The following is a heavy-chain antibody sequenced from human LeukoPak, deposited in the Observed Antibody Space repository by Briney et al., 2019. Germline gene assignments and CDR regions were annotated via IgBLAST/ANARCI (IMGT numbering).Heavy chain of an antibody. J-gene: IGHJ4*02. Sequence: PGGSLRLTCSASGFTFSSYAMHWVRQAPGKGLEYVSAISSNGGSTYYADSVKGRFTISRDNSKNTLYLQMSSLRAEDTAVYYCVKDLGSTSIYYFDYWGQGTLVTVSS. CDR2: ISSNGGST. CDR3: VKDLGSTSIYYFDY. CDR1: GFTFSSYA. D-gene: IGHD2-2*01. V-gene: IGHV3-64D*06.